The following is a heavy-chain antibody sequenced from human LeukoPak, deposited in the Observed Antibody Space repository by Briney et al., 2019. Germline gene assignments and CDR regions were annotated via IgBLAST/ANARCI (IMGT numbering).Heavy chain of an antibody. CDR1: GFTFDDYA. J-gene: IGHJ4*02. CDR3: AKDWEYGILNGYFDY. D-gene: IGHD3-9*01. Sequence: GRSLRLSCAASGFTFDDYAMHWVRQAPGKGLEWVSGISWNSGSIGYADSVKGRFTISRDNAKNSLYLQMNRLRGEDTGLYYCAKDWEYGILNGYFDYWGQGTLVTVSS. V-gene: IGHV3-9*01. CDR2: ISWNSGSI.